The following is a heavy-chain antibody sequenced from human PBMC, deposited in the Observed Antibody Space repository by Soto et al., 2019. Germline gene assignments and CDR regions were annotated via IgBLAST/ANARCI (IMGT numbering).Heavy chain of an antibody. D-gene: IGHD2-15*01. CDR2: ISNDGSNK. CDR3: TKDGRFDSDGSLYYYYYGMDV. Sequence: GGPLRLSCAASGFTFNNYGMNWVRQAPGKGLEWVAIISNDGSNKYYIESVRGRFTISRDNSKNMLFLQMNSLRVEDTAVYFCTKDGRFDSDGSLYYYYYGMDVWGQGTTVTVSS. J-gene: IGHJ6*02. CDR1: GFTFNNYG. V-gene: IGHV3-30*18.